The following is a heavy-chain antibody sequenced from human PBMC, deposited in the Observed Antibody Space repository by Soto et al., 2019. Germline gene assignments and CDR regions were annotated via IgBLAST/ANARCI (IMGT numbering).Heavy chain of an antibody. CDR2: IYSGGRT. J-gene: IGHJ4*02. Sequence: EVQLVETGGGLIQPGGSRRLSCAASGFTVSSNYMTGVRQAPGKGLEGVSFIYSGGRTYYADSVKGRFTISRDNSQNTLYLQVNSLIADDTATYYGVRATGGHYVAYWGQGNPVTVSS. CDR3: VRATGGHYVAY. CDR1: GFTVSSNY. D-gene: IGHD2-15*01. V-gene: IGHV3-53*02.